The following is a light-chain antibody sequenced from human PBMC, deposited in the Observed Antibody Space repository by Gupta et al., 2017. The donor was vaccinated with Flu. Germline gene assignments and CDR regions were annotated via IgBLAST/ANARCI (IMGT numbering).Light chain of an antibody. Sequence: ESVLTQSPATLSLSPGERATLSCRASQSVSSYLAWYQQKAGQAPRLLIYDTSNRATGIPARFSGSGPGTDFTLTISSLEPEDFAVYYCQQRIPWLGTTFGGGTKVEIK. CDR3: QQRIPWLGTT. CDR2: DTS. J-gene: IGKJ4*01. V-gene: IGKV3-11*01. CDR1: QSVSSY.